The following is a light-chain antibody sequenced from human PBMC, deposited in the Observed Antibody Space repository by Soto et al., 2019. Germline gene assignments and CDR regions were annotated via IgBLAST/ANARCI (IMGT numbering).Light chain of an antibody. CDR3: QQYHTSWWT. V-gene: IGKV1-5*01. J-gene: IGKJ1*01. CDR1: QSISVW. CDR2: DAT. Sequence: DIQMTQSPSILSASIGYRVTISCRASQSISVWLAWYQQKPGKAPRVLIFDATALESGVPSRFSGSGSGTEFTLTINNLQPDDFATYYCQQYHTSWWTFGQGTKVDIK.